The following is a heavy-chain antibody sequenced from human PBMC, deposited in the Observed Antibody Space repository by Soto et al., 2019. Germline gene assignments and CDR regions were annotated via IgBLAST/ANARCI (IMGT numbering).Heavy chain of an antibody. V-gene: IGHV3-48*01. J-gene: IGHJ1*01. CDR3: PSSAAPDVY. CDR2: INSGSTSV. D-gene: IGHD6-13*01. CDR1: GFDFNSYS. Sequence: EVQLVESGGGLVQPGGSLRLSCVASGFDFNSYSMNWVRQPPGKGLEWISYINSGSTSVFYADSVKGRFTISRDTSKNPLYSPMNSLRAQDTAVNSCPSSAAPDVYWGQGTLVTLAS.